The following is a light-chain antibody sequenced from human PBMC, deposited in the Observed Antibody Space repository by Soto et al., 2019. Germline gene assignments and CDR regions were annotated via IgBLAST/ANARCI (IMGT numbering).Light chain of an antibody. CDR1: QSVSSY. V-gene: IGKV3-11*01. CDR3: QQYDNWPLT. Sequence: EIVLTQSPATLSLSPGERVTLSCRASQSVSSYLAWYQQKLGQAPRLLIYDASNRATGIPARFSGSGSGTDFTLTISSLEPEDFAVYYCQQYDNWPLTFGGGTKVDIK. CDR2: DAS. J-gene: IGKJ4*01.